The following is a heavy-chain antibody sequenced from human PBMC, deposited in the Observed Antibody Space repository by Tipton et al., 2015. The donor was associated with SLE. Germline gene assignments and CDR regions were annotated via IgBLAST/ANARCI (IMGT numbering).Heavy chain of an antibody. CDR3: ARGARRTSKPGYFDL. J-gene: IGHJ2*01. CDR2: INHSGST. Sequence: LRLSCAVYGGSFSGYYWSWIRQPPGKGLEWIGEINHSGSTNYNPSLKSRVTISVDTSKNQFSLKLSSVTAADTAVYYCARGARRTSKPGYFDLWGRGTLVTVSS. V-gene: IGHV4-34*01. CDR1: GGSFSGYY.